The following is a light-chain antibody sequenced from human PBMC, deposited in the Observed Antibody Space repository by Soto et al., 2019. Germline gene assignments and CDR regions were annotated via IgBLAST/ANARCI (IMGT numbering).Light chain of an antibody. CDR1: QAIGSA. Sequence: AIHLTQSPSSLSASVGDRVTITCRASQAIGSALAWYQQRPGRSPKLLIYDVSILESGVPSRFAGSGSGAAFTLTISGLQPEDIATYYCQQFRISSTFGAGTKVEIK. J-gene: IGKJ4*01. V-gene: IGKV1-13*02. CDR3: QQFRISST. CDR2: DVS.